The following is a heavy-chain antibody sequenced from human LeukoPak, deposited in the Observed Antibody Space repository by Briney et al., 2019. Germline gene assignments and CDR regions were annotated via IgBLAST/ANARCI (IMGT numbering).Heavy chain of an antibody. V-gene: IGHV4-34*01. CDR3: ARSWAGMYYPFYYFDY. Sequence: PSETLSLTCAVYGDSFSGYYWSWIRQPPGKGLEWIAEINHRGTTHYNPSHKSRVNISADTSKNQFSLHLDSVTAADTAVHYCARSWAGMYYPFYYFDYWGQGTLVTVSS. CDR2: INHRGTT. J-gene: IGHJ4*02. D-gene: IGHD1-26*01. CDR1: GDSFSGYY.